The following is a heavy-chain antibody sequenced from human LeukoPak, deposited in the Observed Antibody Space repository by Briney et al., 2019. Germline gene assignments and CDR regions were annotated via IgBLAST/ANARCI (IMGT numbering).Heavy chain of an antibody. CDR1: GYTFTSYG. CDR2: ISAYNGNT. J-gene: IGHJ4*02. Sequence: ASLKVSSKASGYTFTSYGISWVRPAPGQGLEWMGWISAYNGNTNYAQKLQGRVTMTTDTSTSTAYMELRSLRSDDTAVYYCARTELTGYQTFDYWGQGTLVTVSS. D-gene: IGHD3-9*01. CDR3: ARTELTGYQTFDY. V-gene: IGHV1-18*04.